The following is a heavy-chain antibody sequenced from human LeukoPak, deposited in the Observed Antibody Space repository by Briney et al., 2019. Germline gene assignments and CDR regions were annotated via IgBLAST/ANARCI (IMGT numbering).Heavy chain of an antibody. CDR3: ARGGVGPTTNWFDP. CDR1: GGSISSSSYY. J-gene: IGHJ5*02. V-gene: IGHV4-39*07. CDR2: IYYSGST. D-gene: IGHD1-26*01. Sequence: SETLSLTCTVSGGSISSSSYYWGWIRQPPGKGLEWIGSIYYSGSTYYNPSLASRVTISVDRSKNQFSLRLTSVTAADTAVFYCARGGVGPTTNWFDPWGQGTLVTVSS.